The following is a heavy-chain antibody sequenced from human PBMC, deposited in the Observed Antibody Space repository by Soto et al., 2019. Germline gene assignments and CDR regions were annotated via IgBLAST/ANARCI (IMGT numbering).Heavy chain of an antibody. Sequence: SVTLSLTCPVSDGSISGYYWSCIRQPPGKGLEWIGYMYNTGSTVYNPSFKSRVTISVDTSKNQFSLKLSSVTAADTAVYYCARRYGGTFDYWGQGTLVTVSS. CDR2: MYNTGST. V-gene: IGHV4-59*08. CDR1: DGSISGYY. CDR3: ARRYGGTFDY. D-gene: IGHD2-15*01. J-gene: IGHJ4*02.